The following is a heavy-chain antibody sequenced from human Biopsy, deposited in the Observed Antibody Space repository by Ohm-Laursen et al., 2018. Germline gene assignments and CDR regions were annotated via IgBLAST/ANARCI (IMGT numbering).Heavy chain of an antibody. Sequence: ASVKVSCKASGFSFTGYYIHWVRQAPGQGLEWMGWISPKSGGTNYAQKFQGNITMTKNTSMSTAYMEMSSLRSEDTAVYFCARDRIELEATPTNADYYYFGMDVWGQGTTVTVS. J-gene: IGHJ6*02. CDR3: ARDRIELEATPTNADYYYFGMDV. V-gene: IGHV1-2*02. CDR1: GFSFTGYY. CDR2: ISPKSGGT. D-gene: IGHD1-26*01.